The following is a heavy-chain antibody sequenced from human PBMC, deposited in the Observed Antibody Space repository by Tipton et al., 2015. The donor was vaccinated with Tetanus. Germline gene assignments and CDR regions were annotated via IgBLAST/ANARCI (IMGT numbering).Heavy chain of an antibody. Sequence: SLRLSCAASGFTFPKFPMSWVRQAPGKGLEWVSAISGSGARTSYADSVKGRFTISRDNAQKSVSLQMNSLRVEDTGLYFCARDNYDSKDFSDYWGQGTLITVSS. V-gene: IGHV3-23*01. J-gene: IGHJ4*02. D-gene: IGHD3-3*01. CDR1: GFTFPKFP. CDR3: ARDNYDSKDFSDY. CDR2: ISGSGART.